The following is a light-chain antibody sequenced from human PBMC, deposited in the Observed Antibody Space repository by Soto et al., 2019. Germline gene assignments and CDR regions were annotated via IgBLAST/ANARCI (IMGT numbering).Light chain of an antibody. CDR2: GAS. CDR3: QQYGNSPFN. J-gene: IGKJ4*01. V-gene: IGKV3-20*01. Sequence: EIVLTQSPGTLSLSPGERATLSCRASQSASSSYLAWYQQKPGQAPRLLIYGASSRATGIPDRFSGGGSGTEFTLTISRLEPEDFGVYYCQQYGNSPFNFGGGTKVEIK. CDR1: QSASSSY.